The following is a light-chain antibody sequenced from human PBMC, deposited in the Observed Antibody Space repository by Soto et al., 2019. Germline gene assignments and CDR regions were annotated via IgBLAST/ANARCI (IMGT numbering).Light chain of an antibody. Sequence: QSVLTQPPSASGTPGQRVTISCSGSSSNIGSNTVDCYRQLQGTAPKLLINSSDQRPSGVPDRFSGSKSGTSASLAISGLQSEEEAEYYCAAWDASLKGYVFGAGTKVTVL. CDR3: AAWDASLKGYV. V-gene: IGLV1-44*01. CDR2: SSD. J-gene: IGLJ1*01. CDR1: SSNIGSNT.